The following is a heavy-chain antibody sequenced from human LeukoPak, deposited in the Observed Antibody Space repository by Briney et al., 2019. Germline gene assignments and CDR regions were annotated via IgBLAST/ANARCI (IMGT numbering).Heavy chain of an antibody. V-gene: IGHV3-21*01. J-gene: IGHJ3*02. CDR3: ARDLYDAFDI. CDR1: GFTFSRYN. Sequence: GGSLRLSCADSGFTFSRYNMNWVRQAPGKGLEWVSSISSSSGYMYYADSVKGRFTISRDNAKNSLHLQMNSLRAEDTAVYYCARDLYDAFDIWGQGTMVTVSS. CDR2: ISSSSGYM.